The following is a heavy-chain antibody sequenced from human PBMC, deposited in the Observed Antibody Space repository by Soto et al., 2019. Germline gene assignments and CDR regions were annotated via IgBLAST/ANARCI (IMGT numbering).Heavy chain of an antibody. CDR2: IKSDGSDP. J-gene: IGHJ4*02. D-gene: IGHD3-22*01. CDR1: GFTFSNYW. Sequence: EVQLVESGGGLVQPGGSLTLSCAASGFTFSNYWMHWVRQAPGKGLVWVSRIKSDGSDPLYADPVRGRLTISRDNARKSLYLQMNSLRGEDTGVYFCVRGDGDFYDGNGYLGRHWGQGTLVTVSS. V-gene: IGHV3-74*01. CDR3: VRGDGDFYDGNGYLGRH.